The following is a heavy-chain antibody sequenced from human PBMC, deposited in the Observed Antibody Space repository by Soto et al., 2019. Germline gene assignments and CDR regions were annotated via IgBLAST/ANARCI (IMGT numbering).Heavy chain of an antibody. V-gene: IGHV4-39*01. J-gene: IGHJ4*02. D-gene: IGHD6-19*01. CDR3: ATTRGIAVGGSFDY. CDR1: GVSISSKNLY. CDR2: LYSGST. Sequence: SETLSLKCTVSGVSISSKNLYWGWNRQSPGKGLEWIGTLYSGSTFSSLSLKNRVTISVDTSKNQVSLKLRSVAAADTAIYYCATTRGIAVGGSFDYWGQGIEVTVSS.